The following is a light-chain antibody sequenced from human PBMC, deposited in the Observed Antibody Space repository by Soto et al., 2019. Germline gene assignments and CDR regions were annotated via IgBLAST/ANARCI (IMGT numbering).Light chain of an antibody. Sequence: EIVVTQSPGILSVSPGDRATLSCRASQSVGRNLAWYQQKPGQAPTLLIYAASTRATGLPARFSGSGSGTDFTLTISSLQSEDFAVYYCQDYSKWPLFTFGPGTRVDMK. V-gene: IGKV3-15*01. CDR1: QSVGRN. CDR3: QDYSKWPLFT. CDR2: AAS. J-gene: IGKJ3*01.